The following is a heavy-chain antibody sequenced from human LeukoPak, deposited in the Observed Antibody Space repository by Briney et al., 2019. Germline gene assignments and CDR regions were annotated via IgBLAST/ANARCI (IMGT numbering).Heavy chain of an antibody. CDR3: ARWTTGYSSGWYFGAFDI. J-gene: IGHJ3*02. CDR2: ISSSGSTT. CDR1: GFTFSDYY. Sequence: GGSLRLSCAASGFTFSDYYMSWIRQAPGKGLEWVSYISSSGSTTYYADSVKGRFTISRDNAKNSLYLQMNSLRAEDTAVYYCARWTTGYSSGWYFGAFDIWGQGTMVTVSS. D-gene: IGHD6-19*01. V-gene: IGHV3-11*04.